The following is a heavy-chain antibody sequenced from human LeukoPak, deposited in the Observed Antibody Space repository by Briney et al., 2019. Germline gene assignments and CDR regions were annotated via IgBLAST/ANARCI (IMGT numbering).Heavy chain of an antibody. CDR1: GDSISSYY. V-gene: IGHV4-59*01. J-gene: IGHJ3*02. CDR2: IYYTGIT. Sequence: PSETLSLTCTVSGDSISSYYWSWIRQPPGKGLEWIGYIYYTGITKYNPSLKSRVTMLVDTSKNQFSLKLTSVTAADTAVYYCARYCSTSGTKAFGIWGQGTMVTVSS. D-gene: IGHD3-10*01. CDR3: ARYCSTSGTKAFGI.